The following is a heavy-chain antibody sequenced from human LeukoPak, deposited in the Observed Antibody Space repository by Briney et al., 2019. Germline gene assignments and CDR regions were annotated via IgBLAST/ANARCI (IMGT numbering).Heavy chain of an antibody. CDR3: AKARNYYDSSYFDY. Sequence: GGSLRLSCAASGFTFSSYSMNWVRQAPGKGLEWVSAISGSGGSTYYADSVKGRFTISRDNSKNTLYLQMNSLRAEDTAVYYCAKARNYYDSSYFDYWGQGTLVTVSS. V-gene: IGHV3-23*01. CDR2: ISGSGGST. CDR1: GFTFSSYS. D-gene: IGHD3-22*01. J-gene: IGHJ4*02.